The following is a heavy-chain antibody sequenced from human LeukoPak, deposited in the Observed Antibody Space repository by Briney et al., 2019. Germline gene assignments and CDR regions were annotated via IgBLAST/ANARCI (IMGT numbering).Heavy chain of an antibody. CDR3: AKARKQWLVLGWFDP. D-gene: IGHD6-19*01. Sequence: GASLRLSCAASGFTFSSYAMSWVRQAPGKGLEWVSAISGSGGSTYYADSVKGRFTISRDNSKITLYLQMNSLRAEDTAVYYCAKARKQWLVLGWFDPWGQGTLVTVSS. J-gene: IGHJ5*02. V-gene: IGHV3-23*01. CDR1: GFTFSSYA. CDR2: ISGSGGST.